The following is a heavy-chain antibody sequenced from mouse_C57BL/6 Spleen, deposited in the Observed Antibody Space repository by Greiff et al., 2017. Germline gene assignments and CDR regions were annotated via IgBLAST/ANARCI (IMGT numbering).Heavy chain of an antibody. CDR2: IYPGSGST. D-gene: IGHD2-4*01. J-gene: IGHJ2*01. CDR1: GYTFTSYW. CDR3: ASQGDDYSLDY. V-gene: IGHV1-55*01. Sequence: VQLQQPGAELVKPGASVKMSCKASGYTFTSYWITWVKQRPGQGLEWIGDIYPGSGSTNYNEKFKSKATLTVDTSSSTAYMQLSSLTSEDAAVYYCASQGDDYSLDYWGQGTTLTVSS.